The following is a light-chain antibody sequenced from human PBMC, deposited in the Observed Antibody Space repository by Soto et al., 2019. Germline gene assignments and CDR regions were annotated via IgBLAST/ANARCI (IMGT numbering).Light chain of an antibody. V-gene: IGLV2-14*01. Sequence: QSALTQPASVSGSRGQSITISCTGTRSDVGGYNYVSWYQHRPGKAPKLIIFEVNNRPSGVPSRFSGSKSGNTASLTISGLQAADEADYYCNSYTSDTTVIFGGGTKLTVL. CDR2: EVN. CDR1: RSDVGGYNY. J-gene: IGLJ2*01. CDR3: NSYTSDTTVI.